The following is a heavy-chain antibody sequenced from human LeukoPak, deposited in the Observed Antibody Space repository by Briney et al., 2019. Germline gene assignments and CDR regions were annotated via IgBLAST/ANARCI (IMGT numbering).Heavy chain of an antibody. CDR3: ARDRQEYYDFWSGPGY. D-gene: IGHD3-3*01. CDR1: GFTFSSYW. V-gene: IGHV3-74*01. Sequence: GGSLRPSCAASGFTFSSYWMHWVRQAPGKGLVWVSRINSDGSSTSYADSVKGRFTISRDNAKNTLYLQMNSLRAEDTAVYYCARDRQEYYDFWSGPGYGGQGTLVTVSS. J-gene: IGHJ4*02. CDR2: INSDGSST.